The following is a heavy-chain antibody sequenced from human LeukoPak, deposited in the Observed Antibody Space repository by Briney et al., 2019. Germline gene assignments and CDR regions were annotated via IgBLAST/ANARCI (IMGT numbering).Heavy chain of an antibody. V-gene: IGHV4-34*01. D-gene: IGHD2-2*01. Sequence: PSETLSLTCAVYGGSFSGYYWSWIRQPPGKGLEWIGEINHSGSTNYNPSLKSRVTISVGTSKNQFSLKLSSVTAADTAVYYCARVYCSSTSCYVSWFDPWGQGTLVTVSS. CDR2: INHSGST. J-gene: IGHJ5*02. CDR3: ARVYCSSTSCYVSWFDP. CDR1: GGSFSGYY.